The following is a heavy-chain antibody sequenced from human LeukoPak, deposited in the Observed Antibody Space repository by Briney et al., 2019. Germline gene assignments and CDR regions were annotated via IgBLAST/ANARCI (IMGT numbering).Heavy chain of an antibody. CDR2: INHSGST. CDR3: ARGRSYDYVWGSYRPHADY. CDR1: GGSLSGYY. Sequence: SETLSLTCAVYGGSLSGYYWSWIRQPPGKGLEWIGEINHSGSTNYNPSLKSRVTISVDTSKNQFSLKLSSVTAADTAVYYCARGRSYDYVWGSYRPHADYWGQGTLVTVSS. D-gene: IGHD3-16*02. V-gene: IGHV4-34*01. J-gene: IGHJ4*02.